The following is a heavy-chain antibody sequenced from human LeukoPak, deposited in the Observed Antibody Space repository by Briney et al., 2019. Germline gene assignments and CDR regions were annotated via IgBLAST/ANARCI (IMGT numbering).Heavy chain of an antibody. Sequence: GGSLRLSCAASGFTFSSYAMSWVRQAPGKGLEWVSGISGSDTTYYADSVRGRFTISRDYSKSTLFLQINSLRAEDTAVYYCAKLSRGSAVVNDAFDIWGHGTMVTVSS. CDR3: AKLSRGSAVVNDAFDI. V-gene: IGHV3-23*01. D-gene: IGHD2-21*01. CDR2: ISGSDTT. CDR1: GFTFSSYA. J-gene: IGHJ3*02.